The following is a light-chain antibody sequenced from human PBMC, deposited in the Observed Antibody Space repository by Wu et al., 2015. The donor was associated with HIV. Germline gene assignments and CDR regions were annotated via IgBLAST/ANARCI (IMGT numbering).Light chain of an antibody. CDR2: GAS. J-gene: IGKJ4*01. V-gene: IGKV3-20*01. Sequence: EIVLTQSPVTLSVSPGERATLSCRASQTISSNLAWYQQKPGQAPRLLIYGASTRATGIPDRFSGSGSGTDFTLTISRLEPEDFAVYYCQQYVSSTIATFGGGTKVEIK. CDR1: QTISSN. CDR3: QQYVSSTIAT.